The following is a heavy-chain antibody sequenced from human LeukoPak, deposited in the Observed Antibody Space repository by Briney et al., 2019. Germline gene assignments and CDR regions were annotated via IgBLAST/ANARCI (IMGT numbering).Heavy chain of an antibody. D-gene: IGHD2-21*01. V-gene: IGHV4-39*02. Sequence: SETLSLTCTVSGGSISSSSYYWGWIRQPPGKGLEWIGSIYYSGSTYYNPSLKSRVTISVDTSKNQFSLELSSVTAADTAVYYCARDSRGIGVDVWGKGNPVTVSS. CDR3: ARDSRGIGVDV. CDR2: IYYSGST. J-gene: IGHJ6*04. CDR1: GGSISSSSYY.